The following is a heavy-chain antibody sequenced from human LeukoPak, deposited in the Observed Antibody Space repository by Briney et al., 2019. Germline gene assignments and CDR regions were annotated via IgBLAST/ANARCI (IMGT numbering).Heavy chain of an antibody. Sequence: ASVKVSCKASGYTFTTYGFSWVRQAPGQGLEWMGWISAYNGNTNYLQKLQGRVTMTTDTSTNTAYMELRSLTSDDTAVYYCARDHCSSGQLLDYWGQGTLVTVSS. CDR2: ISAYNGNT. CDR1: GYTFTTYG. V-gene: IGHV1-18*01. J-gene: IGHJ4*02. CDR3: ARDHCSSGQLLDY. D-gene: IGHD6-25*01.